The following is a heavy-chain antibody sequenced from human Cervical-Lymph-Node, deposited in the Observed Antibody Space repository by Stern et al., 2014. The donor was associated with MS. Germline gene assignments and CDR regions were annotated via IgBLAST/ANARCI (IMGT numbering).Heavy chain of an antibody. Sequence: QLQLQESGPGLVKSSETLSLTCTVSGGSIGSYYWSWIRQPPGKGLEWIEYIYYTGSTNSNPFLKSRVTLPVDSSKNQFSLRLNSVTAADTAMYYCATQQSGGWFAFDIWGQGTMVTVS. CDR1: GGSIGSYY. D-gene: IGHD6-19*01. J-gene: IGHJ3*02. CDR2: IYYTGST. V-gene: IGHV4-59*08. CDR3: ATQQSGGWFAFDI.